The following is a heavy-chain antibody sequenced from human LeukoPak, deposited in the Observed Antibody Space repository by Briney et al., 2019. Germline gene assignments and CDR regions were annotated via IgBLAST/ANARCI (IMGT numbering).Heavy chain of an antibody. Sequence: ASVKVSCKASGYTFASYAMHWVRQAPGQRLEWMGWINAGNGNTKYSQKFQGRVTITRDTSASTAYMELSSLRSEDTAVYYCARERLDIVATKTFDYWDQGTLVTVSS. CDR1: GYTFASYA. CDR3: ARERLDIVATKTFDY. V-gene: IGHV1-3*01. J-gene: IGHJ4*02. D-gene: IGHD5-12*01. CDR2: INAGNGNT.